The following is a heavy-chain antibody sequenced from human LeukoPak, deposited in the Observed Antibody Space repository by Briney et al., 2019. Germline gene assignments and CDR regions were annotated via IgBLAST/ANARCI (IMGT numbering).Heavy chain of an antibody. CDR3: AKDSPIGTYYHYNGMDV. CDR1: GFTFSSYW. V-gene: IGHV3-23*01. Sequence: RAGGCLRLSCAASGFTFSSYWMSWVRQAPGKGLEWVSVISGTGGSTYYADSAKGRFTISRDNSKNTVYLQMNSLRAEDTAVYYCAKDSPIGTYYHYNGMDVWGQGSTVIVSS. CDR2: ISGTGGST. D-gene: IGHD1-26*01. J-gene: IGHJ6*02.